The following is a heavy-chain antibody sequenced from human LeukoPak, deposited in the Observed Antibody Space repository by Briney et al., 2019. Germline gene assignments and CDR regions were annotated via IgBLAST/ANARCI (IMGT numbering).Heavy chain of an antibody. CDR1: GFTFSSYA. CDR3: ARSADRSGYFREITLYYFDY. V-gene: IGHV3-23*01. CDR2: ISGSGGST. Sequence: PGGSLRLSCAASGFTFSSYAMSWVRQAPGKGLEWVSAISGSGGSTYYADSVRGRFTISRDNAKKSLYLQMNSLRAEDTAVYYCARSADRSGYFREITLYYFDYWGQGTLVTVSS. J-gene: IGHJ4*02. D-gene: IGHD3-22*01.